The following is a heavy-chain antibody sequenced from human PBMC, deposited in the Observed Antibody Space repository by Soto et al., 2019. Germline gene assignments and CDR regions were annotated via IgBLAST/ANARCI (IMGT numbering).Heavy chain of an antibody. CDR2: IKQDGGEE. J-gene: IGHJ3*01. D-gene: IGHD3-22*01. CDR3: ARIYYTSRGPTKYRAFDF. V-gene: IGHV3-7*01. CDR1: GFTFSDYS. Sequence: GGSLRLSCAASGFTFSDYSMGWVRQSPGKGLEGVANIKQDGGEEDYVDSVKGRLTISRDNAKNSLYLQMNSLRAEDTAVYYCARIYYTSRGPTKYRAFDFWGQGTMVTVSS.